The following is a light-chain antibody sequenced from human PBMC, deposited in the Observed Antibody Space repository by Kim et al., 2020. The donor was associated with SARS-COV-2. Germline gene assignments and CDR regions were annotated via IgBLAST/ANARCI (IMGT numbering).Light chain of an antibody. CDR3: SAWDSSLNVWV. Sequence: QTATLTDTGTKNNVGNQGAAWLQQHQGHPPKLLSYRNNNRPSGISERFSASRSGDTASLTITGLQPEDETDYYCSAWDSSLNVWVFGGGTKLTVL. V-gene: IGLV10-54*04. J-gene: IGLJ3*02. CDR2: RNN. CDR1: KNNVGNQG.